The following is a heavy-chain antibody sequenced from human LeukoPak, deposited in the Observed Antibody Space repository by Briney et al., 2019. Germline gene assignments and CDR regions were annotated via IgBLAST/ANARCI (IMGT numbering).Heavy chain of an antibody. J-gene: IGHJ3*02. CDR2: INPNSGGT. V-gene: IGHV1-2*02. Sequence: ASVKVSCKASGYTFTGYYMHWVRQAPGQGLEWMGWINPNSGGTNYAQKFQGRVTITRNTSISTAYMELSSLRSEDTAVYYCASISSGWYDAFDIWGQGTMVTVSS. D-gene: IGHD6-19*01. CDR3: ASISSGWYDAFDI. CDR1: GYTFTGYY.